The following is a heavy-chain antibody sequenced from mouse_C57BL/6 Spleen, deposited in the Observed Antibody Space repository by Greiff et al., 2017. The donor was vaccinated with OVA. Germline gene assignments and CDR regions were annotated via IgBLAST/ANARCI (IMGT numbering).Heavy chain of an antibody. CDR1: GYTFTDYN. J-gene: IGHJ2*01. CDR3: ASPIYYYGSSYLDY. D-gene: IGHD1-1*01. CDR2: INPNNGGT. Sequence: VHVKQSGPELVKPGASVKMSCKASGYTFTDYNMHWVKQSHGKSLEWIGYINPNNGGTSYNQKFKGKATLTVNKSSSTAYMELRSLTSEDSAVYYCASPIYYYGSSYLDYWGQGTTLTVSS. V-gene: IGHV1-22*01.